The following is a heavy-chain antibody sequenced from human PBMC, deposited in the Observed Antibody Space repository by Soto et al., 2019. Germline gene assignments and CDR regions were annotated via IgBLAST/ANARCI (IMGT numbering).Heavy chain of an antibody. CDR3: ARESDYYGSGGNWFDP. J-gene: IGHJ5*02. Sequence: QVQLQESGPGLVKPSQTLSLTCTVSGGSISSGDYYWSWIRQPPGKGLEWIGYIYYSGSTYYNPSLKSRVTISVDTSKNPFSLKLSSVTAADTAVYYCARESDYYGSGGNWFDPWGQGTLVTVSS. CDR1: GGSISSGDYY. V-gene: IGHV4-30-4*01. D-gene: IGHD3-10*01. CDR2: IYYSGST.